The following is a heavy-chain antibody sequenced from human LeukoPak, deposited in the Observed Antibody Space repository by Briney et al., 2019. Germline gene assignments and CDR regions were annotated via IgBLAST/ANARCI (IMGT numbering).Heavy chain of an antibody. D-gene: IGHD4-17*01. CDR3: ATTLTVTTGFY. Sequence: PGGSLRLSCAASGFTFSSYWMSWVRQAPGKGLEWVALIKDDGSENCYVDSVKGRFTISRDNAKNSLYLQMNSLRAEDTAVYFCATTLTVTTGFYWGQGTLVTVSS. J-gene: IGHJ4*02. V-gene: IGHV3-7*01. CDR2: IKDDGSEN. CDR1: GFTFSSYW.